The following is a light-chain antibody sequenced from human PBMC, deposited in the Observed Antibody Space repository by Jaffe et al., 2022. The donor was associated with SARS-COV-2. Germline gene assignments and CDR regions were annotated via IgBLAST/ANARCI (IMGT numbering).Light chain of an antibody. Sequence: DIVMTQSPLSLPVTPGEPASISCRSSQSLLYSNGDNYLDWYLQKPGQSPQVLIYLGSIRASGVPDRFSGSGSGTDFTLKISRVEAEDVGVYYCMQALQTPITFGQGTRLEIK. CDR3: MQALQTPIT. CDR2: LGS. V-gene: IGKV2-28*01. J-gene: IGKJ5*01. CDR1: QSLLYSNGDNY.